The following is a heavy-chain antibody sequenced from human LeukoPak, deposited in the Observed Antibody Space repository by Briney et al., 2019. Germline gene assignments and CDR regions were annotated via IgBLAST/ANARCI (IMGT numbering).Heavy chain of an antibody. D-gene: IGHD6-19*01. J-gene: IGHJ5*01. CDR2: IKQDGSEK. CDR1: GFTFSSYA. Sequence: PGGSLRLSCAASGFTFSSYAMHWVRQAPGKGPEWLANIKQDGSEKNYVESVNGRFIISRDNAKNSGYLQMNSLRAEDTAVYYCVGGTGWLPLTWGQGTLVTVSS. CDR3: VGGTGWLPLT. V-gene: IGHV3-7*01.